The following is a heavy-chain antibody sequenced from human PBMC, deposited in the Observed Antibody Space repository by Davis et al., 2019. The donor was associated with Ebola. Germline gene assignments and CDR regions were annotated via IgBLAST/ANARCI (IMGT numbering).Heavy chain of an antibody. CDR1: GFTFSSYA. V-gene: IGHV3-73*01. CDR2: IRSKANSYAT. CDR3: TTTTVTKKDY. Sequence: GESLKISCAASGFTFSSYAMHWVRQASGKGLEWVGHIRSKANSYATAYAASVKGRFTISRDDSMNTAYLQMNSLKTEDTAVYYCTTTTVTKKDYWGQGTLVTVSS. J-gene: IGHJ4*02. D-gene: IGHD4-17*01.